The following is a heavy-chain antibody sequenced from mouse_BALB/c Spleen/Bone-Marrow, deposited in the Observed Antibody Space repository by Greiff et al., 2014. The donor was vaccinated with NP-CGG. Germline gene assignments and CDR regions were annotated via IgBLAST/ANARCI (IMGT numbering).Heavy chain of an antibody. J-gene: IGHJ1*01. V-gene: IGHV1-14*01. Sequence: VQLKDSGPELVKPGASVKMSCKASGYTFTSYVMHWVKQKPGQGLEWIGYFNPYNDGTKYNEKFKGKATLTSDKSSSTAYMELSSLTSEDAAVYYCARKGKLYYENPYWYFDVWGAGTTVTISS. D-gene: IGHD2-4*01. CDR3: ARKGKLYYENPYWYFDV. CDR2: FNPYNDGT. CDR1: GYTFTSYV.